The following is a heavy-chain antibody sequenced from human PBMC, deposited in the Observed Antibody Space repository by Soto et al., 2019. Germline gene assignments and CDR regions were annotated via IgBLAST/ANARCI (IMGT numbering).Heavy chain of an antibody. D-gene: IGHD2-2*01. CDR2: IKQDGSEK. CDR3: ARMSVVVPAAKGGWFDP. J-gene: IGHJ5*02. CDR1: GFTFSSYW. Sequence: GSLRLSCAASGFTFSSYWMSWVRQAPGKGLEWVANIKQDGSEKYYVDSVKGRFTISRDNAKNSLYLQMNSLRAEDTAVYYCARMSVVVPAAKGGWFDPWGQGTLVTVSS. V-gene: IGHV3-7*01.